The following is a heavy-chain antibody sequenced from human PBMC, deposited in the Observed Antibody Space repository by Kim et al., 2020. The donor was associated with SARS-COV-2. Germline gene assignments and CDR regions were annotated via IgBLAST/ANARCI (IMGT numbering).Heavy chain of an antibody. V-gene: IGHV4-59*01. Sequence: SETLSLTCTVSSDSISTYYWRWIRQPPGKALEWIGYIYYSGSTNYNPSLKSRVTISLDTSKKQFSLKLSSVTAADTAIYYCASAQGKQLLPFDNWGQGILLSVSS. D-gene: IGHD1-1*01. J-gene: IGHJ4*02. CDR1: SDSISTYY. CDR2: IYYSGST. CDR3: ASAQGKQLLPFDN.